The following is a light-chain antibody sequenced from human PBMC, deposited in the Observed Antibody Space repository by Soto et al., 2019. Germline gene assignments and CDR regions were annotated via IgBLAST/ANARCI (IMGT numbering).Light chain of an antibody. CDR3: QQSFSTLRGT. CDR2: AAS. CDR1: QTISSW. Sequence: DIQMTQSPSTLSGSVGDRVTIPCRASQTISSWLAWYQQKPGKAPKLLIYAASSLQSGVPSRFSGSGSGTDFTLTISSLQPEDFATCYCQQSFSTLRGTFGPGTKVDIK. V-gene: IGKV1-39*01. J-gene: IGKJ3*01.